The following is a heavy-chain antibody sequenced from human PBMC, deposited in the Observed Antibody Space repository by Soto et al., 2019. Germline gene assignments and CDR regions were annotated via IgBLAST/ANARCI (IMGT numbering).Heavy chain of an antibody. CDR1: GGTFSSYA. J-gene: IGHJ4*02. V-gene: IGHV1-69*01. CDR3: ARESGYYASSGYSRLRYCDY. D-gene: IGHD3-22*01. Sequence: QVQLVQSGAEVKKPGSSVKVSCKASGGTFSSYAISWVRQAPGQGLEWMGGIIPIFGTANYAQKFQGRVTITADESKRTGNMQLSRLRAEATAVYYCARESGYYASSGYSRLRYCDYWGQGTLVTVSS. CDR2: IIPIFGTA.